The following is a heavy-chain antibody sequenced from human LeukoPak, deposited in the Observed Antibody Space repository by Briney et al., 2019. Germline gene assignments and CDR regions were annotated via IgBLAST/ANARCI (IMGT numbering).Heavy chain of an antibody. J-gene: IGHJ4*02. CDR2: ISGSGGST. CDR1: GFTFSSYA. CDR3: AKSVGATSTRSFDY. V-gene: IGHV3-23*01. D-gene: IGHD1-26*01. Sequence: SGGSLRLSCAASGFTFSSYAMSWVRQAPGKGLEWVSAISGSGGSTYYADSVKGRFTISRDNSKNTMYLQMNSLRAEDTAVYYCAKSVGATSTRSFDYWGQGTLVTVSS.